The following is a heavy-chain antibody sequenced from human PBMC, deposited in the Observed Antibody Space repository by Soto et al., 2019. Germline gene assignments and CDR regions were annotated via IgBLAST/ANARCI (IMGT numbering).Heavy chain of an antibody. Sequence: SVKVSCKASGFTFTSSAVQWVRQARGQRLEWIGWIVVGSGNTNYAQKFQERVTITRDMSTSTAYMELSSLRSEDTAVYYCAATALSIDDSSGPAFDYWGQGTLVTVSS. D-gene: IGHD3-22*01. V-gene: IGHV1-58*01. CDR3: AATALSIDDSSGPAFDY. CDR1: GFTFTSSA. CDR2: IVVGSGNT. J-gene: IGHJ4*02.